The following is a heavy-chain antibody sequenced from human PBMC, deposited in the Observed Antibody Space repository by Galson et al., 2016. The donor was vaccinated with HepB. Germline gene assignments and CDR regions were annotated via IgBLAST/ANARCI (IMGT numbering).Heavy chain of an antibody. CDR2: ISGSGGSA. V-gene: IGHV3-23*01. Sequence: SLRLSCAASGFIFSSFAMNWVRQAPGKGPEWVSTISGSGGSAYYADSVKGRFTISRDNSKNTLYLQMSSLRAEDTAIYYCAKSRSCWLGDPNDSFDIWGQGTMVTVSS. J-gene: IGHJ3*02. CDR1: GFIFSSFA. CDR3: AKSRSCWLGDPNDSFDI. D-gene: IGHD6-19*01.